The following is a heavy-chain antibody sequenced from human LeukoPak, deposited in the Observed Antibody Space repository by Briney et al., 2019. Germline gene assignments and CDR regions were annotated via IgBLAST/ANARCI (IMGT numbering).Heavy chain of an antibody. D-gene: IGHD3-10*01. CDR1: GFTFRSYW. CDR2: ISPDGRST. CDR3: ARGASSGYRIDY. Sequence: GGSLRLSCAASGFTFRSYWMHWARQVPGKGLVWVSRISPDGRSTNYADSVKGRFTISRDNAKNTLCLQMNSLTGEDTALYYCARGASSGYRIDYWGQGTLVTVSS. V-gene: IGHV3-74*01. J-gene: IGHJ4*02.